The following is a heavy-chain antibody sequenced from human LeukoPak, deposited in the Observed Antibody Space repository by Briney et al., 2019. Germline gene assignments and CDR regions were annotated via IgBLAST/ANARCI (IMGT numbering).Heavy chain of an antibody. D-gene: IGHD3-10*01. CDR3: AKERNPIRAYYYGSGSSWDYYGYFDY. CDR2: IRYDGSNK. V-gene: IGHV3-30*02. J-gene: IGHJ4*02. CDR1: GFTFSSYG. Sequence: GGSLRLSCAASGFTFSSYGMHWVRQAPGKGLEWVAFIRYDGSNKYYADSVKGRFTISRDNSKNTLYLQMNSLRAEDTAVYYCAKERNPIRAYYYGSGSSWDYYGYFDYWGQGTLVTVSS.